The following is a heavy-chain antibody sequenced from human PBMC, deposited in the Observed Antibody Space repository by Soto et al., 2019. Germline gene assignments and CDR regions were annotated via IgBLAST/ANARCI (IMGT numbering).Heavy chain of an antibody. CDR2: ISAYNGNT. CDR3: ARDQASFDY. J-gene: IGHJ4*02. CDR1: GYTFTGYY. V-gene: IGHV1-18*04. Sequence: ASVKVSCKASGYTFTGYYMHWVRQAPGQGLEWMGWISAYNGNTNYAQKLQGRVTMTTDTSTSTAYMELRSLRSDDTAVYYCARDQASFDYWGQGTLVTVSS.